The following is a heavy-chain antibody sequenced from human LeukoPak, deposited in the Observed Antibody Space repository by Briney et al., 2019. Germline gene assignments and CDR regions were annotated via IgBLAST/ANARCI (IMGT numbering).Heavy chain of an antibody. CDR1: GGSISSSNYY. CDR3: ARHEAPGLYYDSSGYFGY. Sequence: TSETLSLTCTVSGGSISSSNYYWGWIRQPPGKGLEWIGSIYYSGSTYYNPSLKSRVTISVDTSKNQFSLKLSSVTAADTAVYYCARHEAPGLYYDSSGYFGYWGQGTLVTVSS. CDR2: IYYSGST. J-gene: IGHJ4*02. D-gene: IGHD3-22*01. V-gene: IGHV4-39*01.